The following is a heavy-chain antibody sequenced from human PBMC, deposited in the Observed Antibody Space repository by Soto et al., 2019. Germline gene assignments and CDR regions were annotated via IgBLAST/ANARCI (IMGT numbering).Heavy chain of an antibody. Sequence: EVQLVQSGAEVKKPGESLKISCKGSGYSFTSYWIGWGRQMPGKGLEWMGIIYPGDSDTRYSPSFQGQVTISADKSISTAYLQWSSLKASDTAMYYCARLGYYDSSGYYYVDWFDPWGQGTLVTVSS. CDR1: GYSFTSYW. J-gene: IGHJ5*02. CDR2: IYPGDSDT. CDR3: ARLGYYDSSGYYYVDWFDP. D-gene: IGHD3-22*01. V-gene: IGHV5-51*01.